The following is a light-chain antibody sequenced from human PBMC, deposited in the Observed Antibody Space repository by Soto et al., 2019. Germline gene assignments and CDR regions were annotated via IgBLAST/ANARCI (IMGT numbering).Light chain of an antibody. Sequence: QSALTQPRSVSGSPGQSLTMSCTGTSRDVGGYNYVSWYQQHPGKAPKLIIYDVVKRPSGVPDRFSGSKSGNTASLTISEVQAEDEADYYCCSYAGTDTFVVFGGGTKLTVL. CDR3: CSYAGTDTFVV. J-gene: IGLJ2*01. CDR2: DVV. CDR1: SRDVGGYNY. V-gene: IGLV2-11*01.